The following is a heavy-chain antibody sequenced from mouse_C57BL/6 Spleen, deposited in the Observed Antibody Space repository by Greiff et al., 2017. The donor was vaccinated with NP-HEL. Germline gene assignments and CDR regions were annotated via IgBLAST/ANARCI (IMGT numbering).Heavy chain of an antibody. D-gene: IGHD5-1-1*01. CDR1: GFTFSSYA. J-gene: IGHJ4*01. V-gene: IGHV5-9-1*02. Sequence: EVKLMESGEGLVKPGGSLKLSCAASGFTFSSYAMSWVRQTPEKRLEWVAYISSGGDYIYYADTVKGRFTISRDNARNTLYLQMSSLKSEDTAMYYCTREYTSYYYAMDYWGQGTSVTVSS. CDR3: TREYTSYYYAMDY. CDR2: ISSGGDYI.